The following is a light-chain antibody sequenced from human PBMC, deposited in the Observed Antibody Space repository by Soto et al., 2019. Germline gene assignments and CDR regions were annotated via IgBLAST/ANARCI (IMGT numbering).Light chain of an antibody. CDR1: SSDVGGYNY. CDR3: SSYTNSNTLV. CDR2: DVS. J-gene: IGLJ1*01. Sequence: QSALTQPASVSGSPGQSITISCTGTSSDVGGYNYVSWYQQYPGKAPKLMIYDVSNRPSGVSDRFSGSKSGNTASLTISGLKAEDEADYYCSSYTNSNTLVFGTGTKLTVL. V-gene: IGLV2-14*01.